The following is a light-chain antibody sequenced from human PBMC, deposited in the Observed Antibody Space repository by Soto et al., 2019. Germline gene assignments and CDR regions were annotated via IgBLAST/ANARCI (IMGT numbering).Light chain of an antibody. J-gene: IGKJ1*01. Sequence: EIVLTQSPGTLSLSTGERATLSCRASQSVSSNYLGWYQQKPGQAPRLLIYAASSRATGIPDRFSGSGSGTDFTLTISRLEPEDFAVYFCQQYGSSPWTFGQGPKWIS. CDR1: QSVSSNY. V-gene: IGKV3-20*01. CDR2: AAS. CDR3: QQYGSSPWT.